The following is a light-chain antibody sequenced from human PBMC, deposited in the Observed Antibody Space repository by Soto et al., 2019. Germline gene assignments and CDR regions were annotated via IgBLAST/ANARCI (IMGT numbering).Light chain of an antibody. J-gene: IGKJ5*01. Sequence: DIQMTQSPSTPSASVGDRVTITFRASQNINNWLAWYQQKPGKAPNLLIYEASSLESGVPSRFGGSRSGTEFTLTISSLQPEDFATYYCQQYNTYSTFGQGTRLEIK. CDR1: QNINNW. V-gene: IGKV1-5*03. CDR3: QQYNTYST. CDR2: EAS.